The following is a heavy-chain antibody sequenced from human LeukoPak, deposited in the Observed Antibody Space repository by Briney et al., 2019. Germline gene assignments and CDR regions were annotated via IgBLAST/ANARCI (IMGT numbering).Heavy chain of an antibody. J-gene: IGHJ4*02. D-gene: IGHD2-8*01. Sequence: GGSLRLSCAASGFTFPSYAMSWVRQAPGRGLEWIAAISGGGSHSWHADSVKGRFAISSDNSGDTLYLQVNSLRVDDTAVYYCARGSAWACHGVRCYPLDNWGQGALVTVSS. V-gene: IGHV3-23*01. CDR3: ARGSAWACHGVRCYPLDN. CDR1: GFTFPSYA. CDR2: ISGGGSHS.